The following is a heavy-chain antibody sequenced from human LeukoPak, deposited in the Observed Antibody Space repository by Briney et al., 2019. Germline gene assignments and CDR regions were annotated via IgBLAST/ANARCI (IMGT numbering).Heavy chain of an antibody. Sequence: SETLSLTCTVSGGSISSYYWSWIRQPPGKGLEWIGYIYYSGSTNYNPSLKSRVTISVDTSKNQFSLKLSSVTAADTAVYYCARGRRGIFDNWFDPWGQGTLVTVSS. CDR3: ARGRRGIFDNWFDP. CDR1: GGSISSYY. J-gene: IGHJ5*02. CDR2: IYYSGST. D-gene: IGHD1-14*01. V-gene: IGHV4-59*01.